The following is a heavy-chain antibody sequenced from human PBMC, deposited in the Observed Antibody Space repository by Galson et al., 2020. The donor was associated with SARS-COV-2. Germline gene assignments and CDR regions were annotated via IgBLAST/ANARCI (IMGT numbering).Heavy chain of an antibody. J-gene: IGHJ6*02. Sequence: STYYSDSVRGRFTISRDSSKNTLYLQMNSLRAEDTAVYYCAKPLKYGNAKYYHGLDVWGQGTTVTVSS. D-gene: IGHD6-6*01. CDR2: ST. CDR3: AKPLKYGNAKYYHGLDV. V-gene: IGHV3-23*01.